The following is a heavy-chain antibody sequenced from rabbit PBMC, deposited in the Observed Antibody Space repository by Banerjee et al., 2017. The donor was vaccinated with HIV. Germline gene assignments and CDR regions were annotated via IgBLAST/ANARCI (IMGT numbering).Heavy chain of an antibody. CDR1: GFSFSSSYY. Sequence: QEQLEESGGDLVKPGTSLTLTCTASGFSFSSSYYMCWVRQAPGKGLEWITCIYTTSGSTYYASWAKGRFTISKTSSTTVTLQMTSLTAADTATYFCARPYSYNSVYYTYFNLWGQGTLVTV. V-gene: IGHV1S45*01. J-gene: IGHJ4*01. CDR3: ARPYSYNSVYYTYFNL. CDR2: IYTTSGST. D-gene: IGHD1-1*01.